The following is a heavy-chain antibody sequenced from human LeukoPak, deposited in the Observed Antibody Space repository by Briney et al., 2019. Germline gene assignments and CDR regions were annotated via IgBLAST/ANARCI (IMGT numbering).Heavy chain of an antibody. CDR3: ATSGYSYGPAFDY. V-gene: IGHV1-46*01. Sequence: ASVKVSCKAFGYSFTRHHIHWVRQAPGQGLEWMGIINPSGGSTSYAQKFQGRVTMTRDTSTSTVYMELSSLRSEDTAVYYCATSGYSYGPAFDYWGQGTLVTVSS. CDR2: INPSGGST. D-gene: IGHD5-18*01. J-gene: IGHJ4*02. CDR1: GYSFTRHH.